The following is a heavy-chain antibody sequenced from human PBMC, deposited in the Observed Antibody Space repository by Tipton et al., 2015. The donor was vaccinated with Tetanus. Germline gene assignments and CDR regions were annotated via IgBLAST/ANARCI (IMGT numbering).Heavy chain of an antibody. CDR2: IYFSGRT. Sequence: TLSLTCTVSGDSISNGKWWSWVRQPPGKGLEWIGNIYFSGRTHYNPSLKSRVTISVDTSKNQFSLTLRSVTAADTAWYYCARDGHDYWSSYSRDNWIDPWGQGILVTVSS. CDR3: ARDGHDYWSSYSRDNWIDP. D-gene: IGHD3-3*01. CDR1: GDSISNGKW. V-gene: IGHV4-39*02. J-gene: IGHJ5*02.